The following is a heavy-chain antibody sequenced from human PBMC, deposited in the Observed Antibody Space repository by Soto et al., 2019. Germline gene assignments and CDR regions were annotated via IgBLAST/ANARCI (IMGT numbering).Heavy chain of an antibody. CDR2: ISGSGGST. Sequence: EVQLLESGGGLVQPGGSLRLSCAASGFTFSSYTMSWVRQAPGKGLEWVSAISGSGGSTYYADSVKGRFTISRDNSKNTLYLQMNSLRAEDTAVYYCAKAVTANPLGGYWGQGTLVTVSS. CDR1: GFTFSSYT. CDR3: AKAVTANPLGGY. D-gene: IGHD2-21*02. J-gene: IGHJ4*02. V-gene: IGHV3-23*01.